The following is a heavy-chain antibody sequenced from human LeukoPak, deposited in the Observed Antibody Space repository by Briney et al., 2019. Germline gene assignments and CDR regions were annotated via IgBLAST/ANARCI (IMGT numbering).Heavy chain of an antibody. Sequence: ASVKVSCKASGYTFTGYYMHWVRQAPGQGLEWMGRINPNSGGTNYAQKFQGRVTMTRDTSISTAYMELSSLRSEDTAVYYCARGLQNYDILTGFSHWGQGTLVTVSS. V-gene: IGHV1-2*06. CDR2: INPNSGGT. D-gene: IGHD3-9*01. CDR1: GYTFTGYY. J-gene: IGHJ4*02. CDR3: ARGLQNYDILTGFSH.